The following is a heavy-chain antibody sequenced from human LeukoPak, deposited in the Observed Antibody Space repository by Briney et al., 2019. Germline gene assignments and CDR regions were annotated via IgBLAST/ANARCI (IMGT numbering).Heavy chain of an antibody. CDR2: INPNSGGT. Sequence: ASVKVSCKASGYTFTGYYMHWVRQAPGQGLEWMGWINPNSGGTNYAQKFQGRVTMTRDTSISTAYMELSRLRSDDTAVYYCARAGPPDYYYYYMDVWGKRTTVTVSS. V-gene: IGHV1-2*02. CDR3: ARAGPPDYYYYYMDV. J-gene: IGHJ6*03. CDR1: GYTFTGYY.